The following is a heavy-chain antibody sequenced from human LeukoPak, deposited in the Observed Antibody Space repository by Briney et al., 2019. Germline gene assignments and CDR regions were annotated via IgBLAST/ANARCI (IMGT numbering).Heavy chain of an antibody. CDR3: ARESKNVLLWFGESQTDFDY. CDR1: GGTFSSYA. V-gene: IGHV1-69*13. CDR2: IIPIFGTA. D-gene: IGHD3-10*01. J-gene: IGHJ4*02. Sequence: SVKVSCRASGGTFSSYAISWVRQAPGQGLEWMGRIIPIFGTANYAQKFQGRVTITADESTSTAYMELSSLRSEDTAVYYCARESKNVLLWFGESQTDFDYWGQGTLVTVSS.